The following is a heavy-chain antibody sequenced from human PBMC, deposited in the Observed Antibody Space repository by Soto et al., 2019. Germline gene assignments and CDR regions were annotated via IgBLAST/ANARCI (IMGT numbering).Heavy chain of an antibody. Sequence: EVQLVESGGGLVQPGRSLRLSCAASGFTFDDYAMHWVRQAPGKGLEWVSGISWNSGSIGYADSVKGRFTISRDNAKNSLYLQMNSLRAEDTALYYCAKAEYSSGLLPGDWGQGTLVTVSS. J-gene: IGHJ1*01. CDR1: GFTFDDYA. V-gene: IGHV3-9*01. CDR2: ISWNSGSI. CDR3: AKAEYSSGLLPGD. D-gene: IGHD6-19*01.